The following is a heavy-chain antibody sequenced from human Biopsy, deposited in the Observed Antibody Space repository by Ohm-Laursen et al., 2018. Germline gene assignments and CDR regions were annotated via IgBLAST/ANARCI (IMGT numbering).Heavy chain of an antibody. Sequence: GTLSLTCTVSGGSISRYYWSWIRQPPGKGLEWIGYIYYSGSTNYNPSLKSRVTISVDTSKNQFSLRLSSVTAADTAVYYCARHPTHRIQQIDYWGQGTLATVSS. D-gene: IGHD5-18*01. CDR3: ARHPTHRIQQIDY. CDR1: GGSISRYY. CDR2: IYYSGST. V-gene: IGHV4-59*08. J-gene: IGHJ4*02.